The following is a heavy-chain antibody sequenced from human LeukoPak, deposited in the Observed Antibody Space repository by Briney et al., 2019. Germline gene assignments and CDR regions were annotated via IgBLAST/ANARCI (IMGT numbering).Heavy chain of an antibody. CDR2: INPNSGGT. Sequence: ASVKVSCKASGYTFTGYYMHWVRQAPGQGLEWMGWINPNSGGTNYAQKFQGRVTMTRDTSISTAYMELSRLRSDDTAVYYCARASDRYSYGYYYYYYMDVWGKGTTVTISS. D-gene: IGHD5-18*01. V-gene: IGHV1-2*02. CDR3: ARASDRYSYGYYYYYYMDV. J-gene: IGHJ6*03. CDR1: GYTFTGYY.